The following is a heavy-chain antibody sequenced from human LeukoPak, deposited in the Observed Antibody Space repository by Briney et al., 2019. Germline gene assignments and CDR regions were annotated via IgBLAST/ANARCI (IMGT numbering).Heavy chain of an antibody. V-gene: IGHV3-74*01. CDR3: AKDLHGGYSSDY. CDR2: INSDGSST. J-gene: IGHJ4*02. D-gene: IGHD4-23*01. CDR1: GFTFSSYW. Sequence: GGSLRLSCAASGFTFSSYWMHWVRQAPGKGLVWVSRINSDGSSTSYADSVKGRFTISKDNSKATLYLQMNSLRPEDTAVYYCAKDLHGGYSSDYWGQGTLVTVFS.